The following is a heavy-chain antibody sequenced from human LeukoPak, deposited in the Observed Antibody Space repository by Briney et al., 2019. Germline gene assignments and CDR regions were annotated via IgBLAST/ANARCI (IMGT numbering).Heavy chain of an antibody. CDR2: THHDGSA. V-gene: IGHV4-4*02. CDR1: GGSITTRNF. CDR3: AREGLGETYFEY. Sequence: SETLSLTCAVSGGSITTRNFWSWVRQPPGKGLEWIAETHHDGSANYNPSLKSRVSMSVDKSKNHFSLRLTSVTAADTAVYYCAREGLGETYFEYWGRGILVTVSS. J-gene: IGHJ4*02. D-gene: IGHD3-10*01.